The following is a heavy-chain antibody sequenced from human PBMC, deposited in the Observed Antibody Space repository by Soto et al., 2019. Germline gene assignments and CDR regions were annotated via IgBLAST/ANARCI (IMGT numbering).Heavy chain of an antibody. V-gene: IGHV1-69*12. D-gene: IGHD3-3*02. CDR1: GGTFSSYA. CDR3: ARARDPFLEWLPFDD. Sequence: QVQLVQSGAEVKKPGSSVKVSCKASGGTFSSYAISWVRQAPGQGLEWMGGIIPIFGTANYAQKFQGRVTITADESTGTAYMELGSLRSEDTAVYYCARARDPFLEWLPFDDWGQGTLVTVSS. CDR2: IIPIFGTA. J-gene: IGHJ4*02.